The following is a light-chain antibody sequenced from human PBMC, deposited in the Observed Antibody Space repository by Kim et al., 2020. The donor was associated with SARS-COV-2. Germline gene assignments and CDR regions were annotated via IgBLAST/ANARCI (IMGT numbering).Light chain of an antibody. CDR1: HSVYKNI. J-gene: IGKJ2*01. Sequence: SVSPAYRATLYCRDSHSVYKNIPAWYQQKPGKPPRLLIRGASSRATGITDRFGGSGSGKDFTLTISGLEPEDFAVYYCQQFGSSPAFGQGTKLEI. CDR3: QQFGSSPA. CDR2: GAS. V-gene: IGKV3-20*01.